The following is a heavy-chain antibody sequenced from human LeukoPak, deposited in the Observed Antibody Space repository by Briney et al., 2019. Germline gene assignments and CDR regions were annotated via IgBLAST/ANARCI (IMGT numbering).Heavy chain of an antibody. J-gene: IGHJ5*02. CDR1: GASITSGNYY. V-gene: IGHV4-61*02. Sequence: SETLSLTCTVSGASITSGNYYWSWVRQPTGKGLEWIGRIFTSGTTNYSPSLENRLSVSLDKSKNQVSLKLNSVTAADTAIYYCTRVGGFHNWFDPWGQGTLVTVSS. CDR3: TRVGGFHNWFDP. CDR2: IFTSGTT. D-gene: IGHD3-16*01.